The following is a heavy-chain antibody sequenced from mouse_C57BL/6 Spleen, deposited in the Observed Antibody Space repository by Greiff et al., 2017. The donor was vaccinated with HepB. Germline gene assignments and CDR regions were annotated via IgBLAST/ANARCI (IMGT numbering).Heavy chain of an antibody. CDR2: INPNNGGT. D-gene: IGHD2-4*01. CDR3: ARRGYDWAWFAY. V-gene: IGHV1-26*01. CDR1: GYTFTDYY. Sequence: VQLQQSGPELVKPGASVKISFKASGYTFTDYYMNWVKQSHGKSLEWIGDINPNNGGTSYNQKFKCKATLTVDKSSSTAYMELRSLTSEDSAVYYCARRGYDWAWFAYWCQGTLVTVSA. J-gene: IGHJ3*01.